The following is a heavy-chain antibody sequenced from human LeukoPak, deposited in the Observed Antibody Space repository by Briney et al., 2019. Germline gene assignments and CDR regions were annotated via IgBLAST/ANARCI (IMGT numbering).Heavy chain of an antibody. CDR1: GFTFDRYT. V-gene: IGHV3-43*01. CDR3: AKELDTMFFDY. CDR2: AGWAGGTT. D-gene: IGHD3-10*02. J-gene: IGHJ4*02. Sequence: GGSLRLSCATSGFTFDRYTIHWVRKAPGKGLEWVSLAGWAGGTTYYSDSVRGRFTISRDSGKNSVYLQMNSLTTDDTAFYFCAKELDTMFFDYWGQGALVTVSS.